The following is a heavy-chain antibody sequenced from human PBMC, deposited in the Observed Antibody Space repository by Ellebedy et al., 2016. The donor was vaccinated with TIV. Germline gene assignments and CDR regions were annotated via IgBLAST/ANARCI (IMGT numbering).Heavy chain of an antibody. V-gene: IGHV1-45*02. J-gene: IGHJ6*02. D-gene: IGHD3-9*01. CDR3: ASTSPTTLTGYHYYAMDV. CDR2: ITPFNGNT. Sequence: SVKVSXXASGYTFTHHYLHWVRQAPGQALEWMGWITPFNGNTNYAQKFQDRVTFSRDRSMSTAYMELSSLRSEDTAMYYCASTSPTTLTGYHYYAMDVWGQGTTVTVSS. CDR1: GYTFTHHY.